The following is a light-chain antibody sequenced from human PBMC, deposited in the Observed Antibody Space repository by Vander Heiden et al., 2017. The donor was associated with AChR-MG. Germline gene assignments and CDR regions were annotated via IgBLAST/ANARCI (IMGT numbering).Light chain of an antibody. CDR2: GTS. V-gene: IGLV7-43*01. CDR1: TGAVTSGHD. J-gene: IGLJ3*02. Sequence: QTVVTQEPSLTVSPGGRVTLTCAYSTGAVTSGHDPNWFQQKPGQSPRALIYGTSNRHSWTPARFSGSLVGGKAALTLSSVQPEDEAAYYCLLYYGGGGVFGGGTMLTVL. CDR3: LLYYGGGGV.